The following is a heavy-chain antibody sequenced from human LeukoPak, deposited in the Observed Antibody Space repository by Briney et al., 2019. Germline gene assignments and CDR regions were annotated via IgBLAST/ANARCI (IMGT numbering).Heavy chain of an antibody. J-gene: IGHJ6*04. Sequence: GASVKVSCKASGGTFSSYAISWVRQAPGQGLEWMGGIIPIFGTANYAQKSQGRVTITADESTSTAYIELSSLRSEDTAVYYCARGGLDCSSTSCYPNYYGMDVWGKGTTVTVSS. CDR3: ARGGLDCSSTSCYPNYYGMDV. CDR1: GGTFSSYA. CDR2: IIPIFGTA. D-gene: IGHD2-2*01. V-gene: IGHV1-69*13.